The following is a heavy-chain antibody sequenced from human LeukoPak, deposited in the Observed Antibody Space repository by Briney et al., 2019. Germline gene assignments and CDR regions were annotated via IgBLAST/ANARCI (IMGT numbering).Heavy chain of an antibody. CDR2: ISYDGSNK. J-gene: IGHJ2*01. Sequence: GRSLRLSCAASGFTFSSYGMHWVRQAPGKGLEWVAVISYDGSNKYYADSVKGRFTISRDNSKNTLYLQMNSLRAEDTAVYYCATLVYDILTGYSPWYFDLWGRGTLVTVSS. D-gene: IGHD3-9*01. V-gene: IGHV3-30*03. CDR1: GFTFSSYG. CDR3: ATLVYDILTGYSPWYFDL.